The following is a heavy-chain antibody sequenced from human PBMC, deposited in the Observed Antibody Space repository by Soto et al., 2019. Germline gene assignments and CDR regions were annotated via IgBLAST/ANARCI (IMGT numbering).Heavy chain of an antibody. D-gene: IGHD6-25*01. CDR1: GDSVSSNSAA. Sequence: SQTLSLTCAISGDSVSSNSAAWNWIRQSPSRGLEWLGRTYYRSKWYNDYAVSVKSRITINPDTSKNQFSLQLNSVTPEDTAVYYWARAPPGYSSGFVEYYMDVWGKGTTVTVSS. CDR3: ARAPPGYSSGFVEYYMDV. CDR2: TYYRSKWYN. V-gene: IGHV6-1*01. J-gene: IGHJ6*03.